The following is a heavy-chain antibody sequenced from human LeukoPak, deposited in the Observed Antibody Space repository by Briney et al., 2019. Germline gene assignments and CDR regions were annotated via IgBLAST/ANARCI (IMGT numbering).Heavy chain of an antibody. CDR1: GYSVSSDYY. CDR3: ARATTVTTRWFDP. D-gene: IGHD4-11*01. J-gene: IGHJ5*02. CDR2: FYHDGNT. V-gene: IGHV4-38-2*02. Sequence: KPSETLSLTCTVSGYSVSSDYYWGWNRQPPGKGPEWIGSFYHDGNTYYNPSLKSRVTISVDTSKNQFSLKLTSMTAADTAVYYCARATTVTTRWFDPWGQGTLVTVSS.